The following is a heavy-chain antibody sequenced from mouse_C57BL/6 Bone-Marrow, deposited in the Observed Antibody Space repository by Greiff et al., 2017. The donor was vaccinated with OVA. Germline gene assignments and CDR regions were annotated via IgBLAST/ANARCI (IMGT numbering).Heavy chain of an antibody. CDR3: ARRGCFHYYAMDY. J-gene: IGHJ4*01. V-gene: IGHV2-2*01. CDR1: GFALTSYG. CDR2: IWSGGST. Sequence: VQLVESGPGLVQPSQSLSITCTVSGFALTSYGVHWVRQSPGKGLEWLGVIWSGGSTDYNAAFISRLSISKDNSKSQVFFKMNSLQADDTAIYYCARRGCFHYYAMDYWGQGTSVTVSS. D-gene: IGHD3-3*01.